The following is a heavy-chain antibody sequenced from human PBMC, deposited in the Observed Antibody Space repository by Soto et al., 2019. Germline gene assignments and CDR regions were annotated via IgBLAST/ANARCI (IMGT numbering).Heavy chain of an antibody. Sequence: QVQLVESGGGGVQPGRSLRLSCAASGFTFNNYGMHWVRQAPGKGLEWLAVIWNDGSNSSYANSVKGRFTISRDTSKNTLYLPMSSLRAEDTGVYYCARRQIPPPTRGAANARGAMDVWGQGTTVTVSS. V-gene: IGHV3-33*01. CDR3: ARRQIPPPTRGAANARGAMDV. CDR2: IWNDGSNS. CDR1: GFTFNNYG. D-gene: IGHD1-26*01. J-gene: IGHJ6*02.